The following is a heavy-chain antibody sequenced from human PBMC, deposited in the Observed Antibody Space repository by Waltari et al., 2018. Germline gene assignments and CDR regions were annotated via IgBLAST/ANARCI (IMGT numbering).Heavy chain of an antibody. Sequence: EVQLVESGGGLVKPGGSLRLSCAASGFTFSSYSINWVRQAPGRGLEWDSSISSSSSYIYYADSVKGRFTISRDNAKNSLYLQMNSLRAEDTAVYYCARDPPQYCSSTSCYNYWGQGTLVTVSS. J-gene: IGHJ4*02. D-gene: IGHD2-2*02. CDR1: GFTFSSYS. V-gene: IGHV3-21*01. CDR3: ARDPPQYCSSTSCYNY. CDR2: ISSSSSYI.